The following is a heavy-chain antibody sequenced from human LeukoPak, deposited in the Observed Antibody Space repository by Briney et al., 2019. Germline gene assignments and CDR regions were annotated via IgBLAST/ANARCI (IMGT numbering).Heavy chain of an antibody. J-gene: IGHJ4*02. V-gene: IGHV4-34*01. D-gene: IGHD3-10*01. CDR3: ARLCRPIRYYYGSGSCSDY. CDR1: GGSFSGYY. Sequence: SETLSLTCTVYGGSFSGYYWSWIHQPPGKGLEWIGEINHSGSTNYNPSLKSRVTISVDTSKNQFSLKLSSVTAADTAVYYCARLCRPIRYYYGSGSCSDYWGQGTLVTVSS. CDR2: INHSGST.